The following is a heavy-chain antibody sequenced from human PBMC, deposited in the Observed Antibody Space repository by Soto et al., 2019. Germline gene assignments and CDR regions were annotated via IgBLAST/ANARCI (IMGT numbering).Heavy chain of an antibody. CDR1: GFAFSSHP. J-gene: IGHJ3*02. Sequence: PGGSLRLSCAASGFAFSSHPMSWVRQAPERGLEWVSGISDSGGLTYNADSVKGRFTISRDNSKNTLYLQMNSLRAEDTALYYCARRAFGSLRSFDIWGQGTMGTVSS. D-gene: IGHD2-15*01. CDR2: ISDSGGLT. CDR3: ARRAFGSLRSFDI. V-gene: IGHV3-23*01.